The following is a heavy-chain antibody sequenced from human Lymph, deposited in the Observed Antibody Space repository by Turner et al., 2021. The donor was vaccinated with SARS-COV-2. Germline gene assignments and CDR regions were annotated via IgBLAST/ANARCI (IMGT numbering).Heavy chain of an antibody. CDR1: GFTFSNSG. J-gene: IGHJ4*02. Sequence: QVQLVEAGGGVVQHGRSLRRSCAASGFTFSNSGMHWLRQAPGKGLEWVAIIWYDGSDKFYADSVKGRFTISRDNSKNTLYLQMNSLRAEDTAVYYCARHNGGRLDYWGQGTLVTVSS. CDR2: IWYDGSDK. V-gene: IGHV3-33*01. CDR3: ARHNGGRLDY. D-gene: IGHD3-16*01.